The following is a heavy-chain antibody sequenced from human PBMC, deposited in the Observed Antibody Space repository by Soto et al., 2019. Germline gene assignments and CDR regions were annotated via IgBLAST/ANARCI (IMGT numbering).Heavy chain of an antibody. CDR1: GDSVSTNTAT. Sequence: SQTLSLTCDISGDSVSTNTATWDWIRQSPSRGLEWLGRTYYRSRWYFDYAVSVKSRITISPDISNNQVSLQLTSVTPDDTAIYYCVRLIGNSWLDYWGQGTLVTVS. CDR3: VRLIGNSWLDY. CDR2: TYYRSRWYF. J-gene: IGHJ4*02. V-gene: IGHV6-1*01. D-gene: IGHD6-13*01.